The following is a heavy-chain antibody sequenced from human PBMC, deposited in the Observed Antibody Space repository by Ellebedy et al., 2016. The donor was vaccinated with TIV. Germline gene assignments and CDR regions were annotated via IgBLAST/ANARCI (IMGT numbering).Heavy chain of an antibody. CDR1: AGTFISYA. CDR3: ARDDSGWYGSMYFDY. J-gene: IGHJ4*02. CDR2: IIPIFGTA. V-gene: IGHV1-69*06. Sequence: SVKVSXXASAGTFISYAISWVRQAPGQGLEWMGGIIPIFGTANYAQKFQGRVTITADKSTSTAYMELSSLRSEDTAVYYCARDDSGWYGSMYFDYWGQGTLVTVSS. D-gene: IGHD6-19*01.